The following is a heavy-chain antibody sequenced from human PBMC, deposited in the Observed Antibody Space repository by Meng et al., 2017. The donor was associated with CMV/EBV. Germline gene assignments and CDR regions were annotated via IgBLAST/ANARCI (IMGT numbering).Heavy chain of an antibody. CDR1: GFTFSSCA. J-gene: IGHJ4*02. D-gene: IGHD6-13*01. CDR3: ARVAAAVKYYFDY. Sequence: GGSLRLSCAASGFTFSSCAMHWVRQAPGKGLEWVAVISYDGSNKYYADSVKGRFTISRDNSKNTLYLQMNSLRAEDTAVYYCARVAAAVKYYFDYWGQGTLVTVSS. V-gene: IGHV3-30*04. CDR2: ISYDGSNK.